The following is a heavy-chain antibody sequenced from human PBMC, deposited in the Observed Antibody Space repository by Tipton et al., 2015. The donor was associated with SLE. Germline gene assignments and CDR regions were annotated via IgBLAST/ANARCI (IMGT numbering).Heavy chain of an antibody. CDR3: ARDHDYGVYAFDI. D-gene: IGHD4-17*01. V-gene: IGHV3-21*03. Sequence: SLRLSCAASGFTFSSYSMNWVRQAPGKGLEWVSSISSSSSYIYYADSAKGRFTISRDDAKNSLYLQTNSLRAEDTAVYYCARDHDYGVYAFDIWGQGTMVTVSS. J-gene: IGHJ3*02. CDR2: ISSSSSYI. CDR1: GFTFSSYS.